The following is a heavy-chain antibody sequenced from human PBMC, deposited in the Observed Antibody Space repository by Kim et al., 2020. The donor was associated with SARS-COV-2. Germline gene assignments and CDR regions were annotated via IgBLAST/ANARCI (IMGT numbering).Heavy chain of an antibody. J-gene: IGHJ3*02. CDR3: ARANDVGYYDSSGYYYGDAFDI. CDR2: IIPIFGTA. CDR1: GGTFSSYA. D-gene: IGHD3-22*01. V-gene: IGHV1-69*13. Sequence: SVKVSCKASGGTFSSYAISWVRQAPGQGLEWMGGIIPIFGTANYAQKFQGRVTITADESTSTAYMELSSLRSEDTAVYYCARANDVGYYDSSGYYYGDAFDIWGQGTMVTVSS.